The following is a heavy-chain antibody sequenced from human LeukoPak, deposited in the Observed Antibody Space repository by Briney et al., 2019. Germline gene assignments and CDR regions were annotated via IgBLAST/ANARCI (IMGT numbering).Heavy chain of an antibody. CDR3: ARGKMRTLALAEYLQD. CDR2: TSYDGSKI. CDR1: GFNFNVYA. V-gene: IGHV3-30*04. Sequence: HWGSLRLSCEASGFNFNVYAMHWVRQAPGKGLEWVAATSYDGSKIYYSDSVQGRFTISRDNSKNTLYLQMNSLTTDDTAVYYCARGKMRTLALAEYLQDWGQGTLVTVSS. J-gene: IGHJ1*01.